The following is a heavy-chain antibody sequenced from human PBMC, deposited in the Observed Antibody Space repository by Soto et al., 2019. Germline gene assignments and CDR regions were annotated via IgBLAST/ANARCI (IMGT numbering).Heavy chain of an antibody. J-gene: IGHJ4*02. CDR2: IYDSESS. Sequence: QVQLQESGPGLVKPSQTLSLTCSVSGESISSGGYYWSWIRHHPGKGLEWIGYIYDSESSYYNPSLKSRVTISMDTSKNQFAMRLSSVTAADTAVYSCARASSSSSAADYWGQGTLATVSS. CDR3: ARASSSSSAADY. V-gene: IGHV4-31*03. CDR1: GESISSGGYY. D-gene: IGHD6-6*01.